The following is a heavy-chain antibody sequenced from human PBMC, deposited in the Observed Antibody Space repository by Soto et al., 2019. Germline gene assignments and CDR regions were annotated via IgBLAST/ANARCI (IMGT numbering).Heavy chain of an antibody. D-gene: IGHD1-7*01. CDR1: GGSIGSYY. Sequence: SETLSLTCTVSGGSIGSYYWSWIRQPPGKGLEWIGYIYYSGSTNYNPSLKSRVTISVDTSKNQFSLKLSSVTAADTAVYYCARVSGNLGTRAFDYWGQGTQVTVSS. J-gene: IGHJ4*02. CDR2: IYYSGST. CDR3: ARVSGNLGTRAFDY. V-gene: IGHV4-59*01.